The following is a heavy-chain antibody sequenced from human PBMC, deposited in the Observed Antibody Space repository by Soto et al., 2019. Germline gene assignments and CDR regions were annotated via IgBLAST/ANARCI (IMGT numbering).Heavy chain of an antibody. CDR3: AKVLWGPWYYFDY. J-gene: IGHJ4*02. CDR1: GFTFSSYG. V-gene: IGHV3-23*01. Sequence: GGSLRLSCAASGFTFSSYGMHWVRQAPGKGLEWVAVISGSGGSTYYADSVKGRFTISRDNSKNTLYLQMNSLRAEDTAVYYCAKVLWGPWYYFDYWGQGTLVTVSS. D-gene: IGHD7-27*01. CDR2: ISGSGGST.